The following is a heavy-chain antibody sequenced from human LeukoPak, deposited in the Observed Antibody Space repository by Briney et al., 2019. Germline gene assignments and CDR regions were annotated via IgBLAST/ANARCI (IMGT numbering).Heavy chain of an antibody. D-gene: IGHD3-3*01. CDR2: INSDGSST. V-gene: IGHV3-74*01. Sequence: GGSLRLSCAASGFTFSSYWMHWVRQAPGKGLVWFSRINSDGSSTSYADSVKGRFTISRDNAKNTLYLQMNSLRAEDTAVYYCARARTIFGVVITGYYYYMDVWGKGTTVTVSS. J-gene: IGHJ6*03. CDR3: ARARTIFGVVITGYYYYMDV. CDR1: GFTFSSYW.